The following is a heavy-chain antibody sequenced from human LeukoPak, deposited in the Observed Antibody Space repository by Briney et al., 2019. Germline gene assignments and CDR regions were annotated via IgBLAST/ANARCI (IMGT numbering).Heavy chain of an antibody. D-gene: IGHD1-7*01. V-gene: IGHV3-21*01. CDR3: ARGTMWFDP. J-gene: IGHJ5*02. Sequence: GGSLRLSCAASGFTFSSYSMNWARHAPGKGLEWVSSISRSSSYIYYADSVKGRFTISRDNAKNSLYLQMNSLRAEDTAVYYCARGTMWFDPWGQGTLVTVSS. CDR2: ISRSSSYI. CDR1: GFTFSSYS.